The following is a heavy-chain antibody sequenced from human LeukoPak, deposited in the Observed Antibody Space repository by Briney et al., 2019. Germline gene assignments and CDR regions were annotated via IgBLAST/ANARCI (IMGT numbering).Heavy chain of an antibody. J-gene: IGHJ4*02. Sequence: SETLSLTCAVDGGSFSGYYWSCSRQPPGNWLEWLGEINHSGSINYNPSLKSRVTISVDTSKNQFYLKLSSVTAADTVVYYCARGEYSSSSFDYWGQGTLVTVSS. CDR2: INHSGSI. CDR1: GGSFSGYY. D-gene: IGHD6-6*01. V-gene: IGHV4-34*01. CDR3: ARGEYSSSSFDY.